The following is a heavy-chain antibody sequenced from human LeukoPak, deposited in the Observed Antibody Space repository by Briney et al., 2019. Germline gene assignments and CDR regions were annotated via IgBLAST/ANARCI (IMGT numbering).Heavy chain of an antibody. CDR1: GFTFSSYA. Sequence: GSLRISCAASGFTFSSYAMSWVRQPPGKGLEWIGEINHSGSTNYNPSLKSRVTISVDTSKNQFSLKLSSVTAADTAVYYCARAVVTRPYYYGMDVWGQGTTVTVSS. CDR2: INHSGST. J-gene: IGHJ6*02. D-gene: IGHD3-22*01. V-gene: IGHV4-34*01. CDR3: ARAVVTRPYYYGMDV.